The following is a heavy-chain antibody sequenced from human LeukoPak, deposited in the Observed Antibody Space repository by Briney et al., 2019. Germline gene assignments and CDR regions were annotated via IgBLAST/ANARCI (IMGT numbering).Heavy chain of an antibody. CDR2: IHASGST. D-gene: IGHD1-26*01. V-gene: IGHV4-4*07. Sequence: SQTLSLTCTVSAGSFSRHYWSWIRQPAGKGLEWIGRIHASGSTNYNPSLKSRVTISVDESQNQFSLKLTSVTAADTAVYYCARGLVGTTGEQNWFDPWGQGTLVTVSS. CDR1: AGSFSRHY. J-gene: IGHJ5*02. CDR3: ARGLVGTTGEQNWFDP.